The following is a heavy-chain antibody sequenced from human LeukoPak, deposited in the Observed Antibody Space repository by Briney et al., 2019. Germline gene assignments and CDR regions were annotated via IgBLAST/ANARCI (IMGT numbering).Heavy chain of an antibody. CDR2: ISSSSSYI. Sequence: GGSLRLSCAASGFTFSSYEMNWVRQAPGKGLEWVSSISSSSSYIYYADSVKGRFTISRDNAKNSLYLQMNSLRAEDTAVYYCARDFSGSYLLDYWGQGTLVTVSS. J-gene: IGHJ4*02. D-gene: IGHD1-26*01. CDR3: ARDFSGSYLLDY. CDR1: GFTFSSYE. V-gene: IGHV3-21*01.